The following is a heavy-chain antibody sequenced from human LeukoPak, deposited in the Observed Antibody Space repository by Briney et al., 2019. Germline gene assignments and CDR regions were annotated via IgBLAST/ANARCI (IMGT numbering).Heavy chain of an antibody. CDR3: ARTYYDYVWGSYRSYYYYMDV. Sequence: KPSETLSLTCTVPGGSISSYYWSWIRQPPGKGLEWLGYIYYSGGTNYNPSLKGRVTISVDASKNQFSLKLSSVTAADTAVYYCARTYYDYVWGSYRSYYYYMDVWGKGTTVTVSS. V-gene: IGHV4-59*01. J-gene: IGHJ6*03. CDR2: IYYSGGT. D-gene: IGHD3-16*02. CDR1: GGSISSYY.